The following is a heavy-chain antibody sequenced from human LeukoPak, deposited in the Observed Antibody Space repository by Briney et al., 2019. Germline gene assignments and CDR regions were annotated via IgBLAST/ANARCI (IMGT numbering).Heavy chain of an antibody. CDR1: GGSFSGYY. V-gene: IGHV4-34*01. D-gene: IGHD6-13*01. Sequence: SETLSLTCAVYGGSFSGYYWSWIRQPPGKGLEWIGEINHSGSTNYNPSLKSRVTISVDTSKNQFSLKLSSVTAADTAVYYCAGGFDSSRMGYWGQGTLVTVSS. CDR3: AGGFDSSRMGY. CDR2: INHSGST. J-gene: IGHJ4*02.